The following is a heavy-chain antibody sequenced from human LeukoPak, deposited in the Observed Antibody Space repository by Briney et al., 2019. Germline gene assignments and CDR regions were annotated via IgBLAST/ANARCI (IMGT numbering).Heavy chain of an antibody. CDR3: ARDQEVLPFPLDAFDI. CDR1: GFTFSSYA. Sequence: GGSLRLSCAASGFTFSSYAMHWVRQAPGKGLEWVAVISYDGSNKYYADSVKGRFTISRDNSKNTLYLQMNSLRAEDTAVYYCARDQEVLPFPLDAFDIWGQGTMVTVSS. J-gene: IGHJ3*02. V-gene: IGHV3-30-3*01. CDR2: ISYDGSNK. D-gene: IGHD3-3*01.